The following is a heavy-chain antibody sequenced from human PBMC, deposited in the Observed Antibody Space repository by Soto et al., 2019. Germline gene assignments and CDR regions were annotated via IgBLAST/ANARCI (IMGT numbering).Heavy chain of an antibody. D-gene: IGHD3-22*01. CDR3: ATDLANYDSSAPSDY. CDR1: GYTLTELS. Sequence: GASVKVSCKVSGYTLTELSMHWVRHAPGKGLEWMGGFDPEDGETIYAQKFQGRVTMTEDTSTDTAYMELSSLRSEDTAVYYCATDLANYDSSAPSDYWGQGTLVTVSS. CDR2: FDPEDGET. J-gene: IGHJ4*02. V-gene: IGHV1-24*01.